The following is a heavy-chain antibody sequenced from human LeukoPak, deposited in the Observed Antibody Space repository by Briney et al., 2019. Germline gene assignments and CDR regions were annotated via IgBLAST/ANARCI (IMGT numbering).Heavy chain of an antibody. CDR2: ISSSGSTI. CDR3: APDIVVVPAAIQSPRTNDAFDI. CDR1: GFTFSSYS. Sequence: GGSLRLSCAASGFTFSSYSMNWVRQAPGKGLEWVSYISSSGSTIYYADSVKGRFTISRDNAKNSLYLQMNSLRAEDTAVYYCAPDIVVVPAAIQSPRTNDAFDIWGQGTMVTVSS. V-gene: IGHV3-48*04. D-gene: IGHD2-2*02. J-gene: IGHJ3*02.